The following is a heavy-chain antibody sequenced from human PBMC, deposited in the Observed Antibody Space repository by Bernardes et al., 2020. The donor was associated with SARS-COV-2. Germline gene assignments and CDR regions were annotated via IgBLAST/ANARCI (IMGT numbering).Heavy chain of an antibody. V-gene: IGHV3-23*01. J-gene: IGHJ6*02. D-gene: IGHD6-6*01. CDR3: AKDLEYSSSYYYYYYGMDV. CDR2: ISGSGGST. CDR1: GFTFSSYA. Sequence: GGSLRLSCAASGFTFSSYAMSWVRQAPGKGLEWVSAISGSGGSTYYADSVKGRFTISRDNSKNTLYLQMNSLRAEDTAVYYCAKDLEYSSSYYYYYYGMDVWGQGTTVTVSS.